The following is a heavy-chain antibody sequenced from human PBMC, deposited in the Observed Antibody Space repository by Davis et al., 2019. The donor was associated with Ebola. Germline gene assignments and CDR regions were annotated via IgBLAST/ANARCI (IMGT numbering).Heavy chain of an antibody. Sequence: PSETLSLTCTVSGGSISTYYWSWIRQPPGKGLEWIGYMYNSGSTNYNPALKSRVTISGDTSKNQFSLKVSSVTDADTAVYYCARDLGLRGWFDPWGQGTMVIVPS. CDR3: ARDLGLRGWFDP. D-gene: IGHD4-17*01. CDR1: GGSISTYY. V-gene: IGHV4-59*01. CDR2: MYNSGST. J-gene: IGHJ5*02.